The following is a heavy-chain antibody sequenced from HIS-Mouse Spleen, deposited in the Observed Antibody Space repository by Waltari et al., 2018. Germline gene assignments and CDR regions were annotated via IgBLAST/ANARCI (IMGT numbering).Heavy chain of an antibody. V-gene: IGHV3-74*01. D-gene: IGHD3-22*01. Sequence: EVQLVESGGGLVQPGGSLRLSCAASGFTFSSYWMHWVRQAPGKGLVWDYLINRDGSSTSYAESVKGRLTISRDNAKNTLYLQMNSLRAEDTAVYYCARGTQYYYDSSGSFDYWGQGTLVTVSS. CDR2: INRDGSST. CDR1: GFTFSSYW. J-gene: IGHJ4*02. CDR3: ARGTQYYYDSSGSFDY.